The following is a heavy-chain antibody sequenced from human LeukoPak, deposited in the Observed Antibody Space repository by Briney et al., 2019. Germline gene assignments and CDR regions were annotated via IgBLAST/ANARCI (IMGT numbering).Heavy chain of an antibody. J-gene: IGHJ5*02. CDR3: ARGFFVRENPGSWFDP. Sequence: SQTLSLTCTVSGGSISTGDYSWNWIRQPPGKGLEWIGYIYRTGHTFYNPSLKSRVTMSVDRSKNQCSLRLTSVTAADTAVYYCARGFFVRENPGSWFDPWGQGTLVTVSP. CDR2: IYRTGHT. V-gene: IGHV4-30-2*01. D-gene: IGHD3-10*02. CDR1: GGSISTGDYS.